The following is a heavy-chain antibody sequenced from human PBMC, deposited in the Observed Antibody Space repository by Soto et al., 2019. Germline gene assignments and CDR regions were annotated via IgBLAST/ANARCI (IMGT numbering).Heavy chain of an antibody. CDR1: GYTFTSYG. V-gene: IGHV1-18*04. CDR3: ARDWSPTAYYGLDV. J-gene: IGHJ6*02. D-gene: IGHD3-3*01. CDR2: ISAYNGNT. Sequence: GASVKVSCKASGYTFTSYGISWVRQAPGQGLEWMGWISAYNGNTNYAQKLQGRVTMTTDTSTSTAYMDLKSLRSDDTAVYYCARDWSPTAYYGLDVWGQGTTVTVSS.